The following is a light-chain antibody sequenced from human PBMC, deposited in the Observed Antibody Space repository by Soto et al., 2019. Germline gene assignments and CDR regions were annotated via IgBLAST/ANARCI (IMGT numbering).Light chain of an antibody. CDR3: CSYAGSSTPSYV. V-gene: IGLV2-23*01. CDR1: SSDVGSYNL. J-gene: IGLJ1*01. CDR2: EGS. Sequence: QSALTQPASVSGSPGQSITISCTGTSSDVGSYNLVSWYQHHPGKAPKLMIYEGSQRPSGVSNRFSGSKSGNTASLTISGLQAEDEADYYCCSYAGSSTPSYVFGSGTKLT.